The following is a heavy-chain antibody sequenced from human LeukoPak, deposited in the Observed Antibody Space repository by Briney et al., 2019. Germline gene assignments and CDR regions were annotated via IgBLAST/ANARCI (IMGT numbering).Heavy chain of an antibody. V-gene: IGHV4-59*01. Sequence: SETLSLTCTVSGGSISSYYWSWIRQPPGKGLEWIGYIYYSGGTNYNPSLKSRVTISVDTSKNQFSLKLSSVTAADTAVYYCARVGWGDYLDYWGQGTLVTVSS. D-gene: IGHD1-26*01. CDR3: ARVGWGDYLDY. CDR1: GGSISSYY. J-gene: IGHJ4*02. CDR2: IYYSGGT.